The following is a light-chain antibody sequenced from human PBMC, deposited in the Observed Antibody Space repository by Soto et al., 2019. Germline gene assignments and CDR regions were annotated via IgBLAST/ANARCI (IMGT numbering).Light chain of an antibody. Sequence: EIVLTQSTGTLSLSPGERATLSCRASQSVSSSYLAWYQQKPGQAPRLLIYGASSRATGIPDSFSGSGYGTDFALTISRLEPEDFAVYDCQQYGSSPPYTFGQGTKLEIK. CDR2: GAS. CDR1: QSVSSSY. CDR3: QQYGSSPPYT. J-gene: IGKJ2*01. V-gene: IGKV3-20*01.